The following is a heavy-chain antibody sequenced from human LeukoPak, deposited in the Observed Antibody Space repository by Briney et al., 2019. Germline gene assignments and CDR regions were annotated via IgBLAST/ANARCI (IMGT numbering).Heavy chain of an antibody. Sequence: SETLSLTCSVSGASITSDAYYWAWLRQPPGKGLGWIGSVYYSGSIKYNPSLKGRVSIPRDMSKNQFFLNLNSVNATDTAVYYCARRDYAAWFDPWGQGTLVTVSS. CDR3: ARRDYAAWFDP. J-gene: IGHJ5*02. V-gene: IGHV4-39*07. D-gene: IGHD4/OR15-4a*01. CDR2: VYYSGSI. CDR1: GASITSDAYY.